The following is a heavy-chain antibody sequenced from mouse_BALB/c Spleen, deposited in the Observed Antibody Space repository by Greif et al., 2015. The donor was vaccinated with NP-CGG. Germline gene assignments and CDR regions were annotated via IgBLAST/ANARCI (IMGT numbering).Heavy chain of an antibody. Sequence: QVTLKVCGPGLVAPSQSLSITCTISGFSLTSYGVHWVRQPPGKGLEWLVVIWSDGSTTYNSALKSRLSISKDNSKSXVFSKMNSLQTDDTAMYYCARHDYAMDYWGQGTSVTVSS. J-gene: IGHJ4*01. V-gene: IGHV2-6-1*01. CDR1: GFSLTSYG. CDR2: IWSDGST. D-gene: IGHD2-4*01. CDR3: ARHDYAMDY.